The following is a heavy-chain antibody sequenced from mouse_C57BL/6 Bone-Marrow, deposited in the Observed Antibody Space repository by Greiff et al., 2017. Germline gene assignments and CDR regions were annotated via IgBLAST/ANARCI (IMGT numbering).Heavy chain of an antibody. V-gene: IGHV2-6*01. J-gene: IGHJ3*01. CDR3: ASSWFAY. CDR2: IWGVGST. CDR1: GFSLPSYG. Sequence: VKLVESGPGLVAPSQSLSITCTVSGFSLPSYGVDWVRQSPGKGLEWLGVIWGVGSTNYNSALKSRLSISKDNSKSQVCLKMNSLQTDDTAMYYCASSWFAYWGQGTLVTVSA.